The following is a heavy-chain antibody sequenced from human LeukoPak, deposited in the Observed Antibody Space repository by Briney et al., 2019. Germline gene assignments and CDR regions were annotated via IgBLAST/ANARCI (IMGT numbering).Heavy chain of an antibody. Sequence: GGSLRLSCAASGLTFSSHWMHWVRQAPGKGLEWVSSIFDGGDTKDYADSVKGRFTTSRDNSKNELYLQMNSLTTEDTAVYFCAKDSTMWPHYFDHWGQGILVIVSS. V-gene: IGHV3-23*01. D-gene: IGHD2-21*01. CDR1: GLTFSSHW. J-gene: IGHJ4*02. CDR2: IFDGGDTK. CDR3: AKDSTMWPHYFDH.